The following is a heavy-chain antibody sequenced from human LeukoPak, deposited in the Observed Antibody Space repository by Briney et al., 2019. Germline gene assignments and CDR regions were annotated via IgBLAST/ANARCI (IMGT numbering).Heavy chain of an antibody. Sequence: WASVKVSCKASGYTFTSYDINWVRQATGQGLEWMGWMNPNSGNTGYAQKFQGRVTMTRNTSISTAYMELSSLRSEDTAVYYCARVYRRAAALGHWGQGTLVTVSS. CDR3: ARVYRRAAALGH. CDR1: GYTFTSYD. D-gene: IGHD6-13*01. CDR2: MNPNSGNT. V-gene: IGHV1-8*01. J-gene: IGHJ4*02.